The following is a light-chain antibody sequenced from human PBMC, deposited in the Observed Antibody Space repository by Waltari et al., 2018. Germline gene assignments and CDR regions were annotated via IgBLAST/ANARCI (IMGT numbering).Light chain of an antibody. CDR2: GAS. CDR3: QQYGSSPVL. CDR1: QSVSSSY. J-gene: IGKJ4*01. Sequence: EIVLTQSPGTLSLSPGERAPLSCRASQSVSSSYFAWYQQKPGQAPRLLIYGASSRAPGIPDRFSGSGSGTDFTLTISRLEPEDFAVYYCQQYGSSPVLFGGGSKVEIK. V-gene: IGKV3-20*01.